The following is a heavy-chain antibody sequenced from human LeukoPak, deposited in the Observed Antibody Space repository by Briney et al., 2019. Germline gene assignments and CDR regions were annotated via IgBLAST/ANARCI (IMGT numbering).Heavy chain of an antibody. CDR1: GGTFSSYA. Sequence: SVKVSCKASGGTFSSYAISWVRQAPGQGLEWMGGIIPIFGTANYAQKFQGRVTIAADKSTSTAYMELSSLRSEDTAVYYCARDGGRTMVRGVTRRGMDVWGKGTTVTVSS. CDR3: ARDGGRTMVRGVTRRGMDV. V-gene: IGHV1-69*06. D-gene: IGHD3-10*01. J-gene: IGHJ6*04. CDR2: IIPIFGTA.